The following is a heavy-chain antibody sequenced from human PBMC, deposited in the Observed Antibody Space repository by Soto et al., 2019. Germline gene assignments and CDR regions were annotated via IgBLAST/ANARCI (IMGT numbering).Heavy chain of an antibody. V-gene: IGHV4-61*01. Sequence: TLTLTCTVSSGSVSSGSYYCSWIRPPPGKGLEWIGYIYYSGSTNYNPSLKSRVTISVDTSKNQFSLKLSSVTAADTAVYYCARERDTVTVMSGMDVWGQGTTVTVSS. CDR3: ARERDTVTVMSGMDV. D-gene: IGHD4-17*01. CDR2: IYYSGST. CDR1: SGSVSSGSYY. J-gene: IGHJ6*02.